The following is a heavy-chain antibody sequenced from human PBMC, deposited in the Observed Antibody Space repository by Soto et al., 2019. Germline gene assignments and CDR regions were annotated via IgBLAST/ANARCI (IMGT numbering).Heavy chain of an antibody. J-gene: IGHJ5*02. Sequence: EVQLLESGGGLVQPGGSLRLSCAASGFTFSSYAMSWVRQAPGKGLEWVSAISGSGGSTYYADSVKGRFTISRDNSKNTLYLQMNSLRAEDTAVYYCAKASCSSTSCPSHGWFDPWGQGTLVTVSS. CDR2: ISGSGGST. V-gene: IGHV3-23*01. D-gene: IGHD2-2*01. CDR3: AKASCSSTSCPSHGWFDP. CDR1: GFTFSSYA.